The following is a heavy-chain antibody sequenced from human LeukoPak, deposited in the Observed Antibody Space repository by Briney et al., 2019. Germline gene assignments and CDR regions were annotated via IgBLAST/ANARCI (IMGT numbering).Heavy chain of an antibody. CDR3: ARGPSAYDPWGL. Sequence: SETLSLTCTVSGGSISSGSYYWSWIRQPPGKGLEWIGYIYHSGSTYYNPSLKSRVTISVDRSKNQFSLKLSSVTAADTAVYYCARGPSAYDPWGLWGQGSLVTVSS. J-gene: IGHJ4*02. D-gene: IGHD5-12*01. V-gene: IGHV4-30-2*01. CDR1: GGSISSGSYY. CDR2: IYHSGST.